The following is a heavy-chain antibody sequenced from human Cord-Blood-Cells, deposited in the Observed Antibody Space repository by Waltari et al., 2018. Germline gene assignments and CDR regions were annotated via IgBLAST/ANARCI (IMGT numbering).Heavy chain of an antibody. CDR2: IYHSGST. Sequence: QTLSLTCAVSGGSISSGGYSWSWIRQPPGKGLEWIGYIYHSGSTYYNPSLKSRVTISVDRSKNQFSLKLSSVTAADTAVYYCARTTVVTQYFDYWGQGTLVTVSS. CDR1: GGSISSGGYS. V-gene: IGHV4-30-2*01. CDR3: ARTTVVTQYFDY. D-gene: IGHD4-17*01. J-gene: IGHJ4*02.